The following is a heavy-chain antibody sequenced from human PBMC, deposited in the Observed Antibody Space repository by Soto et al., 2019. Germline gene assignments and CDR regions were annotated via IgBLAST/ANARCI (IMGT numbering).Heavy chain of an antibody. CDR2: IIPIFGTA. D-gene: IGHD1-7*01. CDR3: ARSVVELRYWFDP. V-gene: IGHV1-69*13. CDR1: GGTFSSYA. J-gene: IGHJ5*02. Sequence: ASVKVSCKASGGTFSSYAISWVRQAPGQGLEWMGGIIPIFGTANYTQKFQGRVTITADESTSTAYMELSSLRSEDTAVYYCARSVVELRYWFDPWGQGTLVTAPQ.